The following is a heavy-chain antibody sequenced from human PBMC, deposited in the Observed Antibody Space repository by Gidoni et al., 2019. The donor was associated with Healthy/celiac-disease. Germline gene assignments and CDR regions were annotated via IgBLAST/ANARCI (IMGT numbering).Heavy chain of an antibody. J-gene: IGHJ6*02. CDR3: ARHREWFVFSDGMDV. Sequence: IGSIYYSGSTYYNPSLKSRVTISVDTSKNQFSLKLSSVTAADTAVYYCARHREWFVFSDGMDVWGQGTTVTVSS. D-gene: IGHD3-3*01. CDR2: IYYSGST. V-gene: IGHV4-39*01.